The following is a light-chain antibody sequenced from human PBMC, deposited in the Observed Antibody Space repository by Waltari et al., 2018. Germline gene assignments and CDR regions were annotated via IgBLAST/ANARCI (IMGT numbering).Light chain of an antibody. CDR1: RRDIGRSNY. CDR3: SSWTGTSTLVL. CDR2: DVS. Sequence: QSALTQHASVSGSPGQSITISCTGTRRDIGRSNYFSWYQQHSGKAPKLLIYDVSNRPSGVSYRFSGSRSGNTASLTISGLQADDEADYFCSSWTGTSTLVLFGGGTRLTVL. J-gene: IGLJ2*01. V-gene: IGLV2-14*03.